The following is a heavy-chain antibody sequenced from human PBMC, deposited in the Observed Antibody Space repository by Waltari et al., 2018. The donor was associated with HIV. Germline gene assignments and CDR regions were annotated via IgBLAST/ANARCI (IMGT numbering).Heavy chain of an antibody. CDR3: ARNGDYAPAY. CDR1: GDTFRTYT. CDR2: ITPIFKTT. V-gene: IGHV1-69*01. J-gene: IGHJ4*02. Sequence: QVQLLQSGAEVKKPGASVKVSCRAAGDTFRTYTISWVRQAPGQGREWMGGITPIFKTTKYAQKFQGRVTLTADESTRTTYMELTSLRSDDTAMYYCARNGDYAPAYWGQGTLVTVSS. D-gene: IGHD4-17*01.